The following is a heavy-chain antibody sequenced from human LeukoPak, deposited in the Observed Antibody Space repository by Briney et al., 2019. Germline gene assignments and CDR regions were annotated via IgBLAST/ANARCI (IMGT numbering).Heavy chain of an antibody. D-gene: IGHD1-26*01. Sequence: SETLSLTCTVSGGSISSGSYYWSWIRQPAGKGLEWIGRIYTSGSTNYNPSLKSRVTISVDTSKNQFSLKLSSVTAADTAVYYCARHARIVGATGWFDPWGQGTLVTVSS. CDR2: IYTSGST. CDR3: ARHARIVGATGWFDP. CDR1: GGSISSGSYY. V-gene: IGHV4-61*02. J-gene: IGHJ5*02.